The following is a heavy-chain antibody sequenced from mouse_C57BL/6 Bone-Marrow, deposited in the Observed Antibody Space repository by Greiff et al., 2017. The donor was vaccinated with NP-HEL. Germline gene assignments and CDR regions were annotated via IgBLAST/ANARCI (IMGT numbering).Heavy chain of an antibody. CDR2: ISDGGSYT. J-gene: IGHJ2*01. D-gene: IGHD2-10*01. CDR1: GFTFSSSA. V-gene: IGHV5-4*03. Sequence: EVKLVESGGGLVKPGGSLKLSCAASGFTFSSSAMSWVRQTPEQRLEWVATISDGGSYTYYPDNVKGRFTISRDNAKNNLYLQMSHLKSDDTAMYYCASLAYYGNYVGGYWGQGTTLTVSS. CDR3: ASLAYYGNYVGGY.